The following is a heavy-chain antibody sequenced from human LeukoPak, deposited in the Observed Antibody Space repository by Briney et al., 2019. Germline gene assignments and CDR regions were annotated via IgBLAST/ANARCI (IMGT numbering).Heavy chain of an antibody. CDR3: AVSMEGINCGGDCYGY. J-gene: IGHJ4*02. CDR2: MNPNSGDT. V-gene: IGHV1-8*01. D-gene: IGHD2-21*01. CDR1: GNTFPRYD. Sequence: ASVKVSCKASGNTFPRYDINWLRQAPGRGLEWMGWMNPNSGDTGYAQKFQGRVTMTRDTSATTAYLELSSLRSEDTAVYYCAVSMEGINCGGDCYGYWGQGTLVTVSS.